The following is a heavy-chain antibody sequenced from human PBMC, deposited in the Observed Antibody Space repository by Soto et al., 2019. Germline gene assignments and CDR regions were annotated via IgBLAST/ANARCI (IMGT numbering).Heavy chain of an antibody. CDR3: AREYRTSSQFDY. CDR2: ITGSGGST. Sequence: GGSLRLSCAASGFTFGTYAMSWVRQAPGKGLEWVSGITGSGGSTDYADSVKGRFTISRDNTKNTLYLQMSRLSVEDTAIYYCAREYRTSSQFDYWGQGTPVTVSS. CDR1: GFTFGTYA. V-gene: IGHV3-23*01. D-gene: IGHD6-6*01. J-gene: IGHJ4*02.